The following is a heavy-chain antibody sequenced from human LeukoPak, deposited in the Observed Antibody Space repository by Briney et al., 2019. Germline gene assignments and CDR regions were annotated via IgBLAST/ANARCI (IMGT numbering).Heavy chain of an antibody. V-gene: IGHV3-7*01. CDR1: GFTFSSYW. CDR2: IKQDGSEK. CDR3: ARAVGRVAARPTTYYYYYMDV. D-gene: IGHD6-6*01. J-gene: IGHJ6*03. Sequence: GGSLRLSCAASGFTFSSYWMSWVRQAPGKGLEWVANIKQDGSEKYYVDSVKGRFTISRDNAKNSLYLQMNGLRAEDTAVYYCARAVGRVAARPTTYYYYYMDVWGKGTTVTVSS.